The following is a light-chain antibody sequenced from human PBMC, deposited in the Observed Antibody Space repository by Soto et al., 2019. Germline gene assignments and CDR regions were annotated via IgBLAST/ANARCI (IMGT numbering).Light chain of an antibody. J-gene: IGLJ1*01. CDR1: SSNIGAGYD. CDR3: QSYDRSVTLRV. V-gene: IGLV1-40*01. CDR2: GNS. Sequence: QSVLTQPPSVSGAPGQRVTISCTGSSSNIGAGYDVHWYQQLPGTAPKLLIYGNSNRPSGVPDRFSGSKSGTSASLAITGLQADDEADYYCQSYDRSVTLRVFGTGTKVTVL.